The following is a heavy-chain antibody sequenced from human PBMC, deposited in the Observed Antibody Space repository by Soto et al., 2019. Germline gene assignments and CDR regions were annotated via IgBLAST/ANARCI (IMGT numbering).Heavy chain of an antibody. CDR1: GGSFSGHS. CDR3: STRAYDTNGYYRFDP. CDR2: INHSGRV. Sequence: SETLSLTCAVYGGSFSGHSWTWIRQSPGKGLEWIGDINHSGRVNYSPSLKSRVTISLDTSKNQFSLTLSAVTAVDTAMYYCSTRAYDTNGYYRFDPWGQGTLVTVSS. J-gene: IGHJ5*01. D-gene: IGHD3-22*01. V-gene: IGHV4-34*01.